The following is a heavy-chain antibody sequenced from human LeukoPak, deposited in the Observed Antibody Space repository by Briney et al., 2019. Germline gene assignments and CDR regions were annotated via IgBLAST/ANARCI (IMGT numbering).Heavy chain of an antibody. CDR1: GGSISSGSYY. CDR3: ARVKKGLGTSFDY. Sequence: SETLSLTCTVSGGSISSGSYYWRWIRQPAGKGLEWIGRIYTSGSTNYHPSLKSRVTISVDTSKNQFSLKLSSVTAADTAVYYCARVKKGLGTSFDYWGQGTLVTVSS. V-gene: IGHV4-61*02. J-gene: IGHJ4*02. D-gene: IGHD2-2*01. CDR2: IYTSGST.